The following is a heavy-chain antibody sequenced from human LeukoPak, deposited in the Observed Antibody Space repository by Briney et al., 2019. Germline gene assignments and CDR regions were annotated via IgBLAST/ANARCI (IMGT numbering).Heavy chain of an antibody. Sequence: GGSLRLSCAASGFTFNHYDMNWVRQAPGKGLEGVSYISSSGSTMYYADSVKGRFTISRDSANNSLYLQMNSLRAEDTAVYYCARDLGYDSSGLSYWGQGTLVTVSS. D-gene: IGHD3-22*01. V-gene: IGHV3-48*03. CDR1: GFTFNHYD. J-gene: IGHJ4*02. CDR2: ISSSGSTM. CDR3: ARDLGYDSSGLSY.